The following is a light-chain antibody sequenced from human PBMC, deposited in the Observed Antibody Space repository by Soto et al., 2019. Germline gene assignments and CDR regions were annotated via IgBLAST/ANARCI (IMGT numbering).Light chain of an antibody. J-gene: IGLJ1*01. CDR1: SSNIGSNT. V-gene: IGLV1-44*01. CDR2: GNN. Sequence: QPVLTQPPSASGTPGQRVTISCSGSSSNIGSNTVNWYQQLPGTAPKLLIFGNNQRPSGVPDRLSGAKSGTSASLAISGLQSEDEAAYYCATWDDSLNGYVFGTGTKLTVL. CDR3: ATWDDSLNGYV.